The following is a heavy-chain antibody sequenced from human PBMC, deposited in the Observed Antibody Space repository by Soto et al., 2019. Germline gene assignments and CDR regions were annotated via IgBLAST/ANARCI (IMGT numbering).Heavy chain of an antibody. CDR1: GFSFSSYG. Sequence: QVQLVESGGGVVQPGRSLRLSCAASGFSFSSYGMHWVRQAPGKGLEWVAVIWYDGSNKYYADSVKGRFTISRDNSKNTLYLQMNSLSAEDTAVYYCARDDCSGGRCYPDYCGQGTLVTVSS. CDR3: ARDDCSGGRCYPDY. V-gene: IGHV3-33*01. J-gene: IGHJ4*02. D-gene: IGHD2-15*01. CDR2: IWYDGSNK.